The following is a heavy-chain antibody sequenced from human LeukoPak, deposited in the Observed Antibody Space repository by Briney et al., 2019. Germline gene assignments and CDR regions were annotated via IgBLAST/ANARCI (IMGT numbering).Heavy chain of an antibody. CDR2: VNNEWSST. Sequence: GGPLRLSCAASGFTFSSYWMHWVRQAPGKGLVWVSRVNNEWSSTTYAGSVKGRFTISRDNAKNTLFMQMNSLRAEDTAVYYCGRKSAGYGSKGIDYWGQGTLVTVSS. J-gene: IGHJ4*02. CDR3: GRKSAGYGSKGIDY. V-gene: IGHV3-74*01. D-gene: IGHD4-23*01. CDR1: GFTFSSYW.